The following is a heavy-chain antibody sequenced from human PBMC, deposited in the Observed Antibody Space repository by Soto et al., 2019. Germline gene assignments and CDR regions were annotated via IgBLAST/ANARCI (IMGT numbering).Heavy chain of an antibody. Sequence: EVQLLESGGGLVQPGGSLRLSCAASGFTFSSYAMSWVRQAPGKGLEWVSAISGSGGSTYYADSVKGRFTISKDNSKNTLYLQMNSLSAEDTAVYYCAKYGENGAEHQHWGQGTLVTVSS. V-gene: IGHV3-23*01. J-gene: IGHJ1*01. CDR2: ISGSGGST. CDR3: AKYGENGAEHQH. D-gene: IGHD4-17*01. CDR1: GFTFSSYA.